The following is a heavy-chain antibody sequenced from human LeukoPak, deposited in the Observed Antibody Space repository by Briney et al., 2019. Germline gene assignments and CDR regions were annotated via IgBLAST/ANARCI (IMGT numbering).Heavy chain of an antibody. CDR3: ARDYGDYLLDY. CDR1: GFTFSSYD. V-gene: IGHV3-13*01. CDR2: IDTAGDT. Sequence: PGGFLRLSCAASGFTFSSYDMHWVRQATGKGLEWVSAIDTAGDTYYQGSVKGRFTISRENAKNSLYLQMNSLRAGDTAVYYCARDYGDYLLDYWGQGTLVTVSS. J-gene: IGHJ4*02. D-gene: IGHD4-17*01.